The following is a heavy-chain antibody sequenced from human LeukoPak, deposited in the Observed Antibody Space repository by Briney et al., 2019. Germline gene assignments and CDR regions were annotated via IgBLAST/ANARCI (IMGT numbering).Heavy chain of an antibody. CDR2: INTNTGNP. CDR3: AREYYDILTGSRDYYNYMDV. J-gene: IGHJ6*03. V-gene: IGHV7-4-1*02. D-gene: IGHD3-9*01. CDR1: GYTFTSYA. Sequence: ASVKVSCKASGYTFTSYAMNWVRQAPGQGLEWMGWINTNTGNPRYAQGFTGRFVFSLDTSVSTAYLQISSLKAEDTAVYYCAREYYDILTGSRDYYNYMDVWGKGTTVTVSS.